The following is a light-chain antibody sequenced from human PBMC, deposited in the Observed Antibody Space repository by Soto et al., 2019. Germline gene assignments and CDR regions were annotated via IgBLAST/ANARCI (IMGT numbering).Light chain of an antibody. CDR3: QQNYSTPPT. CDR1: QSISSY. Sequence: DIPMTQSPSSLSASVGDRVTITCRASQSISSYLHWYQQKPGKAPKLLIYAASSLDSGVPSRFSGSGSGTDFTLTISRLQPEDFATYYCQQNYSTPPTFGQGTKVEIK. CDR2: AAS. V-gene: IGKV1-39*01. J-gene: IGKJ1*01.